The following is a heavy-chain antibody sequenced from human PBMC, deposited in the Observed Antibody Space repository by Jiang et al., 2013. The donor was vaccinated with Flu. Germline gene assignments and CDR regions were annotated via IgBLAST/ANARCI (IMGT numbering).Heavy chain of an antibody. J-gene: IGHJ6*02. Sequence: QSGSELKKPGASVKVSCKASGYTFTSYAMNWVRRAPGQGLEWMGWINTNTGNPTYAQGFTGRFVFSLDTSVSTAYLQISSLKAEDTAVYYCASDTVPIHYYYGMDVWGQGTTVTVSS. CDR3: ASDTVPIHYYYGMDV. CDR2: INTNTGNP. V-gene: IGHV7-4-1*02. CDR1: GYTFTSYA.